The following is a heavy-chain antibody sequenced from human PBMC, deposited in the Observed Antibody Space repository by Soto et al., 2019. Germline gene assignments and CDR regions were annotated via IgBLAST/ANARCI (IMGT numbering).Heavy chain of an antibody. D-gene: IGHD5-12*01. CDR2: ISNSGHSA. J-gene: IGHJ5*02. CDR1: GFTFSSYA. V-gene: IGHV3-23*01. Sequence: GGSLRLSCAASGFTFSSYAMNWVRQTPGKGLEWISVISNSGHSAYYADSVKGRFTISRDNSKNTLYLQIKSLRAEDTAAYYCAKGGPTFLNWFGPWGQGTLVTVSS. CDR3: AKGGPTFLNWFGP.